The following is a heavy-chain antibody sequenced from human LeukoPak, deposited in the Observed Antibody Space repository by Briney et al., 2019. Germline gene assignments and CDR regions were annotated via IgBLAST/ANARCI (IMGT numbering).Heavy chain of an antibody. CDR2: INTNTGNP. CDR3: ARVSRISLRDILTGACHYFDY. CDR1: GYTFTSYA. J-gene: IGHJ4*02. Sequence: ASVKVSCKASGYTFTSYAMNWVRQAPGQGLEWMGWINTNTGNPTCAQGFTGRFVFSLDTSVSTAYLQISSLKAEDTAVYYCARVSRISLRDILTGACHYFDYWGQGTLVTVSS. D-gene: IGHD3-9*01. V-gene: IGHV7-4-1*02.